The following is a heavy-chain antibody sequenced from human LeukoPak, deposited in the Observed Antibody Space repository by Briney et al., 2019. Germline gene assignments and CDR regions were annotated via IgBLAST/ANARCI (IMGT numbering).Heavy chain of an antibody. Sequence: GGSLRLSCAASGFTFSSYSMNWVRQAPGKGLEWVSSISSSSSYIYYADSVKGRFTISRDNAKNSLYLQMNSLRAEDTAVYYCARDAFTSGWSKNIDYWGQGTLVTVSS. V-gene: IGHV3-21*01. D-gene: IGHD6-19*01. CDR1: GFTFSSYS. CDR3: ARDAFTSGWSKNIDY. J-gene: IGHJ4*02. CDR2: ISSSSSYI.